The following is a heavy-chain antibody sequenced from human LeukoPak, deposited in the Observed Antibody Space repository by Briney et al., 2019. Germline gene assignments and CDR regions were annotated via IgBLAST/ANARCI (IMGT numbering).Heavy chain of an antibody. CDR3: ARDKIMGASLFDY. CDR2: IKQDGSEK. J-gene: IGHJ4*02. CDR1: GFTFSSYW. D-gene: IGHD3-16*01. V-gene: IGHV3-7*01. Sequence: GGSLRLSCAASGFTFSSYWMNWVRQAPGKGPEWVANIKQDGSEKYYVDSVKGRFTISRDNAKNTLYLQMNSLRAEDTAAYYCARDKIMGASLFDYWGQGSLVTVSS.